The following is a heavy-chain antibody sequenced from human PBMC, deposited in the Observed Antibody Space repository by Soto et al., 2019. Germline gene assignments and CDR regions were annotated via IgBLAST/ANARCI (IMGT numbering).Heavy chain of an antibody. CDR1: GASFRGYY. CDR2: IDHIGSA. D-gene: IGHD2-2*01. V-gene: IGHV4-34*01. CDR3: ARGSRWGYCSSTRCRLNYYYYGMAV. J-gene: IGHJ6*02. Sequence: PAEPLALTCAVYGASFRGYYWSWIGQPPGKGWEWFGEIDHIGSANYNPSLRRRVTLSVDTSKNQFSLKQSSVTAADTAVYYCARGSRWGYCSSTRCRLNYYYYGMAVWGQGTTVTVSS.